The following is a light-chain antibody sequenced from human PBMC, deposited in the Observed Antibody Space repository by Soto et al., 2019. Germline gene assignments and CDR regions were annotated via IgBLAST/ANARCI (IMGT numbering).Light chain of an antibody. CDR2: DVS. CDR1: SSDVGGDNY. Sequence: QSVLTQPASVSGSPGQAITISSTGTSSDVGGDNYVSWYQQHPGKTPKLMIYDVSNRPSGVSNRFSGSKSGNTASLTISGLQAEDEADYYGSSYTSSTTPWVFGGGTKLTVL. J-gene: IGLJ3*02. V-gene: IGLV2-14*01. CDR3: SSYTSSTTPWV.